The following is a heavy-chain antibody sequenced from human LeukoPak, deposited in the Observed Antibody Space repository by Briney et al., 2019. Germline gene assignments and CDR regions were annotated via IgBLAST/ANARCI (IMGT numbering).Heavy chain of an antibody. CDR3: ARHGVLRYFDWLPSPHFDY. V-gene: IGHV4-34*01. CDR2: INHSGST. Sequence: PSETLSLTCAVYGGSFSGYYWSWIRQPPGKGLEWIGEINHSGSTNYNPSLKSRVTISVDTSKNQFSLKLSSVTAADTAVYYCARHGVLRYFDWLPSPHFDYWGQGTLVTVSS. J-gene: IGHJ4*02. CDR1: GGSFSGYY. D-gene: IGHD3-9*01.